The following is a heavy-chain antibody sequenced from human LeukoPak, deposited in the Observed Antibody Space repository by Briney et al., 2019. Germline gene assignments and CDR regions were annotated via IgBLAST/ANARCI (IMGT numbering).Heavy chain of an antibody. CDR3: ARERSTYYYDSSGYHSKGRSDY. CDR2: INHSGST. D-gene: IGHD3-22*01. CDR1: GGSISSSSYY. Sequence: SETLSLTCTVSGGSISSSSYYWSWIRQPPGKGLEWIGEINHSGSTNYNPSLKSRVTISVDTSKNQFSLKLSSVTAADTAVYYCARERSTYYYDSSGYHSKGRSDYWGQGTLVTVSS. J-gene: IGHJ4*02. V-gene: IGHV4-39*07.